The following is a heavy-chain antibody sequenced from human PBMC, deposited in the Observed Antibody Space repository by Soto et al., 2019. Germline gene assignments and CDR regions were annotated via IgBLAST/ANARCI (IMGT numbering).Heavy chain of an antibody. V-gene: IGHV2-5*01. D-gene: IGHD6-19*01. CDR3: VHRGISGANWFDP. CDR1: GFLLSTSGVG. J-gene: IGHJ5*01. CDR2: IYWNDDK. Sequence: QINFKESGPTLWHPTQKLTLTCKFSGFLLSTSGVGVGGFRQPPVKALEWLVLIYWNDDKRYSPSLQTILTITKYTSKNPVVLTMTNMDPVDTATYFCVHRGISGANWFDPWGQGTLVTVSS.